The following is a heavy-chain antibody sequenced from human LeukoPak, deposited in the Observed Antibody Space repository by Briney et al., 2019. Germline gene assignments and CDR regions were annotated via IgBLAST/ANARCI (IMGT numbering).Heavy chain of an antibody. CDR2: IKSQTDGGTT. CDR1: GFTFNNYW. Sequence: GGSLRLSCAASGFTFNNYWMHWVRQAPGKGLEWVGRIKSQTDGGTTDYAAPVKGRFTISRDDSKNTLYLQMNSLKTEDTAVYYCTTDLRKLERLGTDAFDIWGQGTMVTVSS. D-gene: IGHD1-1*01. V-gene: IGHV3-15*01. J-gene: IGHJ3*02. CDR3: TTDLRKLERLGTDAFDI.